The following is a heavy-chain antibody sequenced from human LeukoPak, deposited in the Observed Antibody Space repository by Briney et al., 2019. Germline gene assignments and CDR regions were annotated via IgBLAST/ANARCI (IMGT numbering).Heavy chain of an antibody. V-gene: IGHV4-39*01. D-gene: IGHD4-17*01. Sequence: SETLSLTCTVSGGSISSSSYYWGWIRQPPGKGLEWIGSIYYSGSTYYNPSLKSRVTISVDTSKNQFSLKLSSVTAADTAVYYCARMGNGDRSFDYWGQGTLVTVSS. J-gene: IGHJ4*02. CDR3: ARMGNGDRSFDY. CDR1: GGSISSSSYY. CDR2: IYYSGST.